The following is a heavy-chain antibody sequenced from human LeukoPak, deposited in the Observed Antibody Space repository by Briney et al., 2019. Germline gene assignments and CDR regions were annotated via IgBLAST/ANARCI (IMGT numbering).Heavy chain of an antibody. J-gene: IGHJ4*02. V-gene: IGHV3-21*01. Sequence: PGGSLRLSCAASGFTFSSYSMNWVRQAPGKGLEWVSSISSSSSYIYYADSVKGRFTISRDNPKNSLYLQMNSLRAEDTAVYYCARTYYGSGSYSYYFHYWGQGTLVTVSS. CDR2: ISSSSSYI. D-gene: IGHD3-10*01. CDR3: ARTYYGSGSYSYYFHY. CDR1: GFTFSSYS.